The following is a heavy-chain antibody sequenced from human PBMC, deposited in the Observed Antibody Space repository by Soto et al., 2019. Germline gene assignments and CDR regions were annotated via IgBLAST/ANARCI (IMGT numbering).Heavy chain of an antibody. Sequence: QVQLQQWGAGLLKPSETLSLTCAVYGGSFSGYYWSWIRQPPGKGLEWIGEINHSGSTNYNPSLKSRVTISVDASKNRFSLKLSSVTAADTAVYYCATGSGRLDYWGQGTLVTVSS. V-gene: IGHV4-34*01. CDR1: GGSFSGYY. D-gene: IGHD2-21*02. CDR3: ATGSGRLDY. CDR2: INHSGST. J-gene: IGHJ4*02.